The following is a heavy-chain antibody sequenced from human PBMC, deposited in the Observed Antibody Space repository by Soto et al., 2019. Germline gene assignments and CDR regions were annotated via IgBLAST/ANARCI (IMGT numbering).Heavy chain of an antibody. CDR1: GFTFSSYA. D-gene: IGHD4-4*01. Sequence: EVQLLESGGGLVQPGGSLRLSCAASGFTFSSYAMSWVCQAPGKGLEWVSAISGSGGSTYYADSVKGRFTISRDNSKNTLYLQMNSLRAEDTAVYYCAKDQGLTVTTSYYYYGMDVWGQGTTVTVSS. CDR2: ISGSGGST. V-gene: IGHV3-23*01. J-gene: IGHJ6*02. CDR3: AKDQGLTVTTSYYYYGMDV.